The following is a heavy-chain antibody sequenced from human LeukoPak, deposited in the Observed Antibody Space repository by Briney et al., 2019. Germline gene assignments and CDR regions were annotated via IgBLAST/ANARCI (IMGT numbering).Heavy chain of an antibody. J-gene: IGHJ5*02. D-gene: IGHD3-10*01. V-gene: IGHV1-2*02. Sequence: ASVKVSCKASGYTFTGYYMHWVRQAPGQGLEWMGWINLNSGGTNYAQKFQGRVTMTRDTSISTAYMELSRLRSDDTAVYYCAREGSGLWFGINWFDPWGQGTLVTVSS. CDR1: GYTFTGYY. CDR3: AREGSGLWFGINWFDP. CDR2: INLNSGGT.